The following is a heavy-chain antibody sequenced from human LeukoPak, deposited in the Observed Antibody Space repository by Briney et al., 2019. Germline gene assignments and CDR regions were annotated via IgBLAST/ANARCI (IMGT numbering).Heavy chain of an antibody. V-gene: IGHV5-51*01. CDR2: IYPGDSDT. CDR3: ARRTSYYYDSSGYYYYDY. D-gene: IGHD3-22*01. CDR1: GYSFTSYW. J-gene: IGHJ4*02. Sequence: GESLKISCKGSGYSFTSYWIGWVRQMPGKGLEWMGIIYPGDSDTRYSPSFQGQVTISADKSISTAYLQWSSLKASGTAMYYCARRTSYYYDSSGYYYYDYWGRGTLVTVSS.